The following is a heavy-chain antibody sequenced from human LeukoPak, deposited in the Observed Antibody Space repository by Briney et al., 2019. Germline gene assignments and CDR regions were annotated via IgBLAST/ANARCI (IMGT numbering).Heavy chain of an antibody. CDR3: AKPVYDYGDSLRPYFDY. J-gene: IGHJ4*02. Sequence: GGSLRLSCAASGFTFSNYWMSWVRQAPGKGLEWLANMKQEGGVKYYVDSVRGRFTISRDNAKNSLYLQMDSLRAEDTAVYYCAKPVYDYGDSLRPYFDYWGQGPPVTVSS. CDR2: MKQEGGVK. CDR1: GFTFSNYW. V-gene: IGHV3-7*01. D-gene: IGHD4-17*01.